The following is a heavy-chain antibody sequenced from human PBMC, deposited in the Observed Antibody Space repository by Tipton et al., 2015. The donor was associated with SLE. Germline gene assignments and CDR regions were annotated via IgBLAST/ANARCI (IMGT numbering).Heavy chain of an antibody. CDR3: ARDRNYYGSGFDI. Sequence: TLSLTCTVSGGSISSYYWSWIRQPSGKGLEWIGHIYYSGSTNYNPSLKSRVTILVDTSKNQFSLKLNSVTAADTAVYYCARDRNYYGSGFDIWGQGTMVTVSS. CDR2: IYYSGST. D-gene: IGHD3-10*01. V-gene: IGHV4-59*01. J-gene: IGHJ3*02. CDR1: GGSISSYY.